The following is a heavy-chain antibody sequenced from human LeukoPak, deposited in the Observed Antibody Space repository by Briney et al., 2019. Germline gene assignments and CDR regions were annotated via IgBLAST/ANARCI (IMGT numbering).Heavy chain of an antibody. CDR3: AGAGIMGATTWWLDP. J-gene: IGHJ5*02. CDR2: ISAYNGNT. CDR1: GYTFTSYG. V-gene: IGHV1-18*01. Sequence: ASVKVSCKASGYTFTSYGISWVRQAPGQGLEWMGWISAYNGNTNYAQKLQGRVTMTTDTSTSTAYMELRSLRSDDTTVYYCAGAGIMGATTWWLDPWGQGTLVTVSS. D-gene: IGHD1-26*01.